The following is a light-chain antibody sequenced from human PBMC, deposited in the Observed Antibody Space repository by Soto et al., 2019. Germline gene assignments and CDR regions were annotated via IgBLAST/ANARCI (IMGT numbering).Light chain of an antibody. CDR3: QQYGTSFT. CDR2: DAS. V-gene: IGKV3-20*01. J-gene: IGKJ3*01. Sequence: EIVLAQSPGTLSLSPGETATLSCRASQSLSRTYLAWYQQKPGQAPRIIIYDASSRAAGIPDRFSGSGSGTDFTLTINRLEPEDFAVYYCQQYGTSFTFGPGTKVDIK. CDR1: QSLSRTY.